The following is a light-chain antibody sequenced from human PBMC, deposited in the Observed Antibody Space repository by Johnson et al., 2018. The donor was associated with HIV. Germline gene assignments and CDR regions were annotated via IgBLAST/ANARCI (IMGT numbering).Light chain of an antibody. CDR2: ENN. J-gene: IGLJ1*01. Sequence: QSVLTQPPSVSAAPGKKVTISCSGSSSNIGNHYVSWYQHLPGTAPKLLIFENNKRPSGIPDRFSGAKSGASATLGITGLQTGDEADYYCGTWDSSLSAGGVFGTGTKVTVL. CDR3: GTWDSSLSAGGV. V-gene: IGLV1-51*02. CDR1: SSNIGNHY.